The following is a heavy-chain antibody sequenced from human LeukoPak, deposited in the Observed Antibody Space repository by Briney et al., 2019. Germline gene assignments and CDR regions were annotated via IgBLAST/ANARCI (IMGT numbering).Heavy chain of an antibody. J-gene: IGHJ5*02. CDR3: ARGRFANWFDP. V-gene: IGHV3-30*03. D-gene: IGHD3-3*01. CDR1: GFTFSSYG. CDR2: ISYDGSNK. Sequence: PGRSLRLSCAASGFTFSSYGMHWVRQAPGKGLEWVAVISYDGSNKYYADSVKGRFTISRDNSKNTLYLQMNSLRLEDTAVYYCARGRFANWFDPWGQGTLVTVSS.